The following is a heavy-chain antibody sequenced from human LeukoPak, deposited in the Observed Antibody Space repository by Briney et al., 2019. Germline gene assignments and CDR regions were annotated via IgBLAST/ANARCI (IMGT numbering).Heavy chain of an antibody. Sequence: GESLKISCKGSGYSFTNYWIGWVRQMPGRGLEWMGIIYPGDSDTRYSPSFQGQVTLSADKSISTAYLQWSSLKASDTAMYYCARQGYSSGWDPVDAFDIWGQGTMVTVSS. CDR3: ARQGYSSGWDPVDAFDI. V-gene: IGHV5-51*01. J-gene: IGHJ3*02. CDR1: GYSFTNYW. CDR2: IYPGDSDT. D-gene: IGHD6-19*01.